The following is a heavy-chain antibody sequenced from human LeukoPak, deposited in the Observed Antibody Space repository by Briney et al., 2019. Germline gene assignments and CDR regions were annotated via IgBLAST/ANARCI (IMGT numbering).Heavy chain of an antibody. CDR1: GFTFSSYA. V-gene: IGHV3-23*01. Sequence: GGSLRLSCAASGFTFSSYAMSWVRQAPGKGLEWVSAISGSGGSTYYADSVKGRFTISRDNSKNTLYLQMNSLRAEDTAVYYCAKTERYYGSGSYYTIYYYYYYGMDVWGQGTTVTVSS. CDR2: ISGSGGST. D-gene: IGHD3-10*01. J-gene: IGHJ6*02. CDR3: AKTERYYGSGSYYTIYYYYYYGMDV.